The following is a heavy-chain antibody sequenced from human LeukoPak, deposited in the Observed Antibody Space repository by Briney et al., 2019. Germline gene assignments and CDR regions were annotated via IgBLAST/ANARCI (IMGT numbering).Heavy chain of an antibody. Sequence: SETLSLTCSVSGASISSYYWNWIRQPAGRGLEWLGRIYTSGNTNYNPSLKSRVSMSVDRSKNQFSLKLTSVTAADTAVYYCARGLHPSTVTSWWFDPWGQGTLVTVSS. CDR3: ARGLHPSTVTSWWFDP. J-gene: IGHJ5*02. D-gene: IGHD4-17*01. CDR1: GASISSYY. CDR2: IYTSGNT. V-gene: IGHV4-4*07.